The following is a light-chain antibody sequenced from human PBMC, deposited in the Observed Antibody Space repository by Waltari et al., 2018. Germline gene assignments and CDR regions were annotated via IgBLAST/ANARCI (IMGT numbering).Light chain of an antibody. CDR1: PLPKQY. Sequence: SYELTQPPSVSVSPGQTARLTCSGAPLPKQYAYWYQQKSGQAPVLVIYEDSKRPSGIPERFSGSSSGTMATLTISGAQVEDEADYYCYSTDSSGNGVFGGGTKLTVL. CDR2: EDS. CDR3: YSTDSSGNGV. J-gene: IGLJ3*02. V-gene: IGLV3-10*01.